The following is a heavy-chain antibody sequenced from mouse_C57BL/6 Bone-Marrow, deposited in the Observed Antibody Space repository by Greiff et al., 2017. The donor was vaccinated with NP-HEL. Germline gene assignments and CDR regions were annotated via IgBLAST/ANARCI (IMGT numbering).Heavy chain of an antibody. D-gene: IGHD2-4*01. CDR2: IRLKSDNYAT. V-gene: IGHV6-3*01. CDR3: TRDYDYAMDY. Sequence: EVQLVESGGGLVQPGGSMKLSCVASGFTFSNYWMNWVRQSPEKGLEWVAQIRLKSDNYATHSAESVKGRFTISRDDSKSSVYLQMNNLRAEDTGIYYCTRDYDYAMDYWGQGTSVTVSS. J-gene: IGHJ4*01. CDR1: GFTFSNYW.